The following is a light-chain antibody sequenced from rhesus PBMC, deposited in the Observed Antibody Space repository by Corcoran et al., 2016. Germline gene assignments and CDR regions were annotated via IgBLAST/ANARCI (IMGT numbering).Light chain of an antibody. Sequence: DIQMTQSPSSLSASVGAKVTITCRASQGISSWLAWYQTKPGKAPKLLFYAGSRLQSGGPSRFGGSGYGTDYTLTISSLQPEDFATYYCQQGNSTPWTFGQGTKVEIK. V-gene: IGKV1-18*01. CDR1: QGISSW. CDR2: AGS. CDR3: QQGNSTPWT. J-gene: IGKJ1*01.